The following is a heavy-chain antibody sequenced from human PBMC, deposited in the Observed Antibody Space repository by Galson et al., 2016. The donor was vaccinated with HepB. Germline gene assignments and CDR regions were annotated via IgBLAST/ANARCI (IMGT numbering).Heavy chain of an antibody. Sequence: SLRLSCAASGFPFSDYWMTWVRQGPGKGLEWVANIKHDGSEKNYVDSVKGRFTISRDNAKNSVYLQINSLRAEDTAVYYCASDTLVVSRGVIFYMDVWGKGTTVTVAS. CDR3: ASDTLVVSRGVIFYMDV. D-gene: IGHD3-10*01. CDR1: GFPFSDYW. CDR2: IKHDGSEK. J-gene: IGHJ6*03. V-gene: IGHV3-7*04.